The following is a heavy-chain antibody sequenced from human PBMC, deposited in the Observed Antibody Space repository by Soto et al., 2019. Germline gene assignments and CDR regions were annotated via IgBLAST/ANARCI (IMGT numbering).Heavy chain of an antibody. CDR3: ARGGGFTHSNFGH. J-gene: IGHJ4*02. CDR2: ISVHNGNT. CDR1: GYTFISYA. Sequence: ASVKVSCKTSGYTFISYAITWVRQAPGQGLEWMGWISVHNGNTNYAREVQGRVTMTTDTYTNTAYMELRSLRPDDTAVYYCARGGGFTHSNFGHWGQGTLVTVSS. D-gene: IGHD5-12*01. V-gene: IGHV1-18*01.